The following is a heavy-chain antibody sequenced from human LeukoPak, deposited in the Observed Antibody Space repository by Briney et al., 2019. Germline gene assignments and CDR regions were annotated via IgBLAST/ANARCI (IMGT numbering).Heavy chain of an antibody. D-gene: IGHD6-19*01. V-gene: IGHV4-4*02. CDR3: ARDPHSSGWPSGY. J-gene: IGHJ4*02. CDR2: IYQSRNI. CDR1: GGSISSSNW. Sequence: SETLSLTCAVSGGSISSSNWWSWVRQPPGKGLVWIGEIYQSRNIDYNPSLKSRATISVDKSKNQLSLKLSSVTAADTAVYYCARDPHSSGWPSGYWGQGTLVTVSS.